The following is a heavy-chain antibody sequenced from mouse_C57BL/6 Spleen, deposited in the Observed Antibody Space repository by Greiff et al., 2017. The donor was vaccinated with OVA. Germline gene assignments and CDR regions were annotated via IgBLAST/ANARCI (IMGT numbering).Heavy chain of an antibody. Sequence: ESGPGLVKPSQSLSLTCSVTGYSITSGYYWNWIRQFPGNKLEWMGYISYDGSNNYNPSLKNRISITRDTSKNQFFLKLNSVTTEDTAAYYGARGIRYAMDYWGQGTSVTVSS. V-gene: IGHV3-6*01. CDR3: ARGIRYAMDY. CDR1: GYSITSGYY. J-gene: IGHJ4*01. D-gene: IGHD1-1*01. CDR2: ISYDGSN.